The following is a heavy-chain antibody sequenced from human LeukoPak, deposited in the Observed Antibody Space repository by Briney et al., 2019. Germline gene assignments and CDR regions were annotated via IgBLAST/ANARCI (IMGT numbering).Heavy chain of an antibody. CDR3: ARRPDSSGYYYDY. CDR1: GGSISSSSYY. Sequence: PSETLSLTCTVSGGSISSSSYYWGWIRQPPGKGLEWIGSIYYSGSTYYNPSLKSRVTISVDTSKNQFSLKLSSVTAADTAVYYCARRPDSSGYYYDYWGQGTLVTVSP. J-gene: IGHJ4*02. V-gene: IGHV4-39*01. CDR2: IYYSGST. D-gene: IGHD3-22*01.